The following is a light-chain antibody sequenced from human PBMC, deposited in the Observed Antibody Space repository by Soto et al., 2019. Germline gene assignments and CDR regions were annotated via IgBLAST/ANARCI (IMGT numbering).Light chain of an antibody. J-gene: IGKJ1*01. Sequence: EIVLTQSPGTLSLSPGDGATLSCRASQSVSSGYLAWYQQKPGQAPRLLIYGASRRATGIPDRFSGSGSGTDLPLSISRPGAEGFAVYWCQHYGNSPTFGQGTQVPIK. V-gene: IGKV3-20*01. CDR1: QSVSSGY. CDR3: QHYGNSPT. CDR2: GAS.